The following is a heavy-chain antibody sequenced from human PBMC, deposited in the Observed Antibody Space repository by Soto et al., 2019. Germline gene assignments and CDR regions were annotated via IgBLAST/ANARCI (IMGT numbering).Heavy chain of an antibody. Sequence: SETLSLTCAVYGGSFSGYYWSWIRQPPGKGLEWIGEINHSGSTNYNPSLKSRVTISVDTSTNQFSLKLSSVTAADTAVYYCAREGFRDAFDIWGQGTMVTVSS. CDR2: INHSGST. CDR1: GGSFSGYY. D-gene: IGHD2-15*01. V-gene: IGHV4-34*01. CDR3: AREGFRDAFDI. J-gene: IGHJ3*02.